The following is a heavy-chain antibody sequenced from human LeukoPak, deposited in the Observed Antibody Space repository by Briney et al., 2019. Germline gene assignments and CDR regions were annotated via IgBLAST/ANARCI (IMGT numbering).Heavy chain of an antibody. Sequence: GGSLTLTCVGSGFSFSSFAMSWVRQAPGKGLEWVSTVSGGGAYTYYADSVKGRFTVSRDDSKSMHFLQMNSLRPEDTALYFCAKRITVSAGYYLDSWGQGTLVTVSS. CDR1: GFSFSSFA. V-gene: IGHV3-23*01. J-gene: IGHJ4*02. CDR2: VSGGGAYT. CDR3: AKRITVSAGYYLDS. D-gene: IGHD2-8*01.